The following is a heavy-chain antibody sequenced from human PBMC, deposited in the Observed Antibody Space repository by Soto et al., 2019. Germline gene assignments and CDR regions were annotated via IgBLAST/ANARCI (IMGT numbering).Heavy chain of an antibody. CDR1: GYTFTSSW. J-gene: IGHJ4*02. D-gene: IGHD2-8*01. Sequence: PGESLKISCKASGYTFTSSWIGWVRQMPGKGLGWMGIIYPGDSDTRYSPSFRGQITISADRSITTAYLQWSGLKASDTGMYYCARLSSCSNGVCYKFDYWGPGTLVTVSS. CDR3: ARLSSCSNGVCYKFDY. V-gene: IGHV5-51*01. CDR2: IYPGDSDT.